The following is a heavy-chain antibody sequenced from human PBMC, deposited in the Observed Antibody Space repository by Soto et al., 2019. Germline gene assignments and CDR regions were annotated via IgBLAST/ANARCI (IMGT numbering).Heavy chain of an antibody. CDR1: GGSLSSSAYY. CDR2: IYYSGST. Sequence: SETLSLTCAVSGGSLSSSAYYWSWIRQPPGKGLEWIGNIYYSGSTNYNPSLRSRVTISVDTPKNQFSLKLSSVTAADTAVYYCARVADYYDSSGYSWKYYFDYWGQGTLVTVSS. CDR3: ARVADYYDSSGYSWKYYFDY. D-gene: IGHD3-22*01. V-gene: IGHV4-61*08. J-gene: IGHJ4*02.